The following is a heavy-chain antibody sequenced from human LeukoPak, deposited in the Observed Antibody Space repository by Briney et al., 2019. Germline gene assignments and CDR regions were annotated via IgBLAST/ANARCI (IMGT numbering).Heavy chain of an antibody. CDR3: ARADSSGYYSYYYYYYMDV. V-gene: IGHV1-2*02. Sequence: ASVKVSCKASGYTFTGYYMHWVRQAPGQGLEWMGWINPNSGGTNYAQKFQGRVTMTRDTSISTAYMELSRLRSDDTAVYYCARADSSGYYSYYYYYYMDVWGKGTTVTISS. D-gene: IGHD3-22*01. CDR2: INPNSGGT. J-gene: IGHJ6*03. CDR1: GYTFTGYY.